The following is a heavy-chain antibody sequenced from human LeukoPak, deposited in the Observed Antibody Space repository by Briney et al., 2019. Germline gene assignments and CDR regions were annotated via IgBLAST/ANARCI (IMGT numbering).Heavy chain of an antibody. J-gene: IGHJ4*02. CDR2: ISYDGSNK. CDR3: ARDGGVCSSTSCYPYPFDY. D-gene: IGHD2-2*01. CDR1: GFTFSSYA. Sequence: GGSLRLSCAASGFTFSSYAMHWVRQAPGKGLEWVAVISYDGSNKYYADSVKGRFTISRDNSKNTLYLQVNSLGAEDTAVYYCARDGGVCSSTSCYPYPFDYWGQGTLVTVSS. V-gene: IGHV3-30-3*01.